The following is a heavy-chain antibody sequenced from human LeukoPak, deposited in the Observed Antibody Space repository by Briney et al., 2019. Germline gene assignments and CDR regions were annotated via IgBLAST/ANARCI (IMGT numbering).Heavy chain of an antibody. D-gene: IGHD3-22*01. CDR2: IYYSGST. CDR3: ASYDSSGLVAFDI. J-gene: IGHJ3*02. Sequence: PSETLSLTCTVSGGSISSHYWSWIRQPPGKGLEWIGYIYYSGSTNYNPSLKSRVTISVDTSKNQFSLKLSSVTAADTAVYYCASYDSSGLVAFDIWAKGQWSPSLQ. CDR1: GGSISSHY. V-gene: IGHV4-59*11.